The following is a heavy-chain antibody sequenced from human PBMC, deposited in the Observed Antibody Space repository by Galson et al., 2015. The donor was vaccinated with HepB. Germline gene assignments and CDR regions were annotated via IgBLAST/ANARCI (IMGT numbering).Heavy chain of an antibody. Sequence: TLSLTCALSGDSISSVGYYWNWIRQYPGKGLEWIGHIHSSGTTNYNPSLKTRPAISIDSSKTEFSLTLTSVTAADTAIYYCARGPRGLRWLDPWGQGTLVIVSS. CDR3: ARGPRGLRWLDP. J-gene: IGHJ5*02. V-gene: IGHV4-31*11. CDR1: GDSISSVGYY. D-gene: IGHD4-17*01. CDR2: IHSSGTT.